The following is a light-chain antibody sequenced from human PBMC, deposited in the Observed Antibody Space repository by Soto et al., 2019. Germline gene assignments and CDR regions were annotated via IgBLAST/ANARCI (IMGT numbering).Light chain of an antibody. CDR3: SSYTSSSTYV. J-gene: IGLJ1*01. CDR1: SSDVGGYNY. V-gene: IGLV2-14*01. Sequence: QSVLTQPASESGSPGQSITISCTGTSSDVGGYNYVSLYQQHPGKAPKLMIYEVSNRPSGVSNRFSGSKSGNTASLTISGLQAEDEADYYCSSYTSSSTYVFGTGTKVTVL. CDR2: EVS.